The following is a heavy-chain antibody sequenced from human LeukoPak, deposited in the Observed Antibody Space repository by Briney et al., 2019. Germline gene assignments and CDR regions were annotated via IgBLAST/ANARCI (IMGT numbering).Heavy chain of an antibody. V-gene: IGHV1-8*01. J-gene: IGHJ4*02. CDR2: TNPNSGNT. Sequence: ASENVSCMPSGYTFTSYDIKWVRQATGQGREWMGWTNPNSGNTGHEQKFQDSVTMTRNTFISTDYVELSRLRSEDAAVYYCAFSYGWGRYYPLFDYWGQGTLVTVSS. CDR3: AFSYGWGRYYPLFDY. D-gene: IGHD3-10*01. CDR1: GYTFTSYD.